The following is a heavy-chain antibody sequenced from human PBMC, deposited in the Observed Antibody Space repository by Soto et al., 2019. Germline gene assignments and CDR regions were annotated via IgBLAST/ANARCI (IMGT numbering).Heavy chain of an antibody. J-gene: IGHJ6*02. CDR2: IDPSDSYT. D-gene: IGHD2-8*01. V-gene: IGHV5-10-1*01. CDR3: ARSDYCTNGVCYSGMDV. CDR1: GYSFTSYW. Sequence: GESLKISCKGSGYSFTSYWISWVRQMPGKGLEWMGRIDPSDSYTNYSPSFQGHVTISADKSISTAYLQWSSLKASDTAMYYCARSDYCTNGVCYSGMDVWGQGTTVTVYS.